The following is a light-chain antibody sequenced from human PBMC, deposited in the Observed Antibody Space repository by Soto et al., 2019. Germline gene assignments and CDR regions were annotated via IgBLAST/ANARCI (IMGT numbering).Light chain of an antibody. CDR1: SPNVGTNP. CDR3: ATWDDNVYV. CDR2: TNS. Sequence: QSVLTQPPSASGTPGQTVTISCSISSPNVGTNPVAWYQQLPGTAPKLLIYTNSQRPLGVPVRFSGSKSGTSASLAISGLQTEDEGDYYCATWDDNVYVFGTGTKVTVL. J-gene: IGLJ1*01. V-gene: IGLV1-44*01.